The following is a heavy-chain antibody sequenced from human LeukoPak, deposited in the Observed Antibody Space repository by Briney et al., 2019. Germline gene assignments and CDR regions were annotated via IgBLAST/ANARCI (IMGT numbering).Heavy chain of an antibody. V-gene: IGHV4-34*01. CDR3: ARVSGSYYLAWFDP. CDR1: GGSFSGYY. Sequence: PETLSLTCAVYGGSFSGYYWSWIRQPPGKGLEWIGEINHSGSTNYNPSLKSRVTISVDTSKNQFSLKLSSVTAADTAVYYCARVSGSYYLAWFDPWGQGTLVTVSS. D-gene: IGHD1-26*01. J-gene: IGHJ5*02. CDR2: INHSGST.